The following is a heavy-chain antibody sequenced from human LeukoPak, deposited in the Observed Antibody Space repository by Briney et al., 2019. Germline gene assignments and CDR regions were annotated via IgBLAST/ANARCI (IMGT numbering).Heavy chain of an antibody. CDR2: ISGSGGST. Sequence: QPGGSLRLSCAASGFTFSGYAMSWVRQAPGKGLEWVSGISGSGGSTYYADSVKGRFTISRDNSKNTLYLQMNSLRAEDTAVYYCARFSYSSGWYLNTEIDYWGQGTLVTVSS. D-gene: IGHD6-19*01. V-gene: IGHV3-23*01. CDR3: ARFSYSSGWYLNTEIDY. CDR1: GFTFSGYA. J-gene: IGHJ4*02.